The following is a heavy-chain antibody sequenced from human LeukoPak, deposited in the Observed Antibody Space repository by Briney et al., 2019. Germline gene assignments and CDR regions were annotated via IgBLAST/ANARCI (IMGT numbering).Heavy chain of an antibody. D-gene: IGHD3-16*01. Sequence: SETLSLTCTVSGGPMTSYYWSWIRQPPGKGLEWIGYVYYSGSTDYNPSLKSRVTISVDTSKNQFSLKLSSVTAADTAFYYCARDWGSSLWYFDLWGRGTLVTVSS. J-gene: IGHJ2*01. CDR1: GGPMTSYY. CDR3: ARDWGSSLWYFDL. CDR2: VYYSGST. V-gene: IGHV4-59*01.